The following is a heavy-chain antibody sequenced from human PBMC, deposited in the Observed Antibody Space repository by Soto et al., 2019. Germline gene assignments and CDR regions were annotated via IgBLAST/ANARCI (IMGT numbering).Heavy chain of an antibody. J-gene: IGHJ4*02. CDR1: GYTFTGYY. CDR2: INPNSGGT. CDR3: AREDVVLGDRTRTFDY. D-gene: IGHD3-10*01. V-gene: IGHV1-2*04. Sequence: ASVKVSCKASGYTFTGYYMHWVRQAPGQGLEWMGWINPNSGGTNYAQKFQGWVTMTRDTSISTAYMELSRLRSDDTAVYYCAREDVVLGDRTRTFDYWGQGTLVTVSS.